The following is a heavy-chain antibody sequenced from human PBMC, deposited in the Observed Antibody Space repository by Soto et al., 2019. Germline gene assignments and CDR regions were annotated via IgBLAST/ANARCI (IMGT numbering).Heavy chain of an antibody. D-gene: IGHD2-2*01. CDR1: GFTFDDYV. J-gene: IGHJ3*02. V-gene: IGHV3-9*01. CDR3: AKDGVPAAIEGDAFDI. Sequence: EVQLVESGGGLVQPGRSLRLSCAASGFTFDDYVMHWVRQAPGKGLEWVSGISWNSGSIGYADSVKGRFTISRDNAKNSLYLQMNSLRAEDTALYYCAKDGVPAAIEGDAFDIWGQGTMVTVSS. CDR2: ISWNSGSI.